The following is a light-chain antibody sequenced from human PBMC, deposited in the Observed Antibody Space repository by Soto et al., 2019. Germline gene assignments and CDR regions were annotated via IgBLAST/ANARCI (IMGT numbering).Light chain of an antibody. J-gene: IGKJ4*01. CDR1: QTISRW. V-gene: IGKV1-5*03. CDR3: QQRRT. CDR2: KAS. Sequence: IQRTQSPSTLSASVGDRVTITCRASQTISRWLAWYQQKPERAPKLLIYKASSLQSGVPSRFSGTGSGTEFTLTITSLQPDDFAVYYCQQRRTFGGGTKVDIK.